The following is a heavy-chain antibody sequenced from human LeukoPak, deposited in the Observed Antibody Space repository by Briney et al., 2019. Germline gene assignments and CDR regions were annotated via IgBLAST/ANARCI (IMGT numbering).Heavy chain of an antibody. CDR3: ARGNLWFGELVY. CDR2: INERGTDS. V-gene: IGHV3-74*03. J-gene: IGHJ4*02. D-gene: IGHD3-10*01. CDR1: GFTFSGHW. Sequence: GGSLRLSCTASGFTFSGHWIHWVRQPPGMGLVWVSRINERGTDSMYAESVKGRFTISRDNAKNTVYLQMNSLRAEDTAVYYCARGNLWFGELVYWGQGTLVTVSS.